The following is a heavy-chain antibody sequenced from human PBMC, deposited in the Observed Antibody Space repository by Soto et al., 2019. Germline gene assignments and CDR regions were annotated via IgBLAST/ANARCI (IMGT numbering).Heavy chain of an antibody. CDR1: GFTFSSYG. CDR3: AKENKRYYGDCTAFDY. Sequence: GGSLRLSCAASGFTFSSYGMHWVRQAPGKGLEWVAVISYDGSNKYYADSVKGRFTISRDNSKNTLYLQMNSLRAEDTAVYYCAKENKRYYGDCTAFDYWGQGTLVTVSS. D-gene: IGHD4-17*01. V-gene: IGHV3-30*18. CDR2: ISYDGSNK. J-gene: IGHJ4*02.